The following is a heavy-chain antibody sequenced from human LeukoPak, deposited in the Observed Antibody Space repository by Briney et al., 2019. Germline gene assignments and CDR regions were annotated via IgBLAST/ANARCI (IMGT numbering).Heavy chain of an antibody. CDR2: IWYDGSNK. D-gene: IGHD6-13*01. V-gene: IGHV3-33*06. Sequence: PGGSLRLSCAASGFTFSSYGMYWVRQAPGKGLEWVAVIWYDGSNKYYADSVKGRFTISRDNSKNTLYLQMNSLRAEDTAVYYCAKLGAAAAGTGMDVWGQGTTVTVSS. CDR1: GFTFSSYG. CDR3: AKLGAAAAGTGMDV. J-gene: IGHJ6*02.